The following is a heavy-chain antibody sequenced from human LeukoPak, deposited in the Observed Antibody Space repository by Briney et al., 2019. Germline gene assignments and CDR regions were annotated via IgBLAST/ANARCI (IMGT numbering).Heavy chain of an antibody. CDR1: GYSFSAYW. Sequence: GESLKISCKAFGYSFSAYWIVWVRQMPGKGLEWMGIIYPGDSDTRYSPSFGGQVTLSADKSISTAYLQWSSLKASDTAMYYCARGNYGNWFDPWGQGTLVTVSS. CDR3: ARGNYGNWFDP. J-gene: IGHJ5*02. CDR2: IYPGDSDT. V-gene: IGHV5-51*01. D-gene: IGHD3-22*01.